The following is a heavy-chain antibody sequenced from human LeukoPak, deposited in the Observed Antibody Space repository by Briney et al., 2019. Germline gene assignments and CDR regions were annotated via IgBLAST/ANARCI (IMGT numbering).Heavy chain of an antibody. Sequence: PSETLSLTCTVSGGSMSPYHWGWIRQPPGKGLEWTGYIYYSGSTNYNPSLKSRVTVSVDTSKNQFSLKLSSVTAADTAIYYCARAVSGRFDYWGQGTLVTVSS. CDR1: GGSMSPYH. J-gene: IGHJ4*02. D-gene: IGHD6-19*01. CDR2: IYYSGST. CDR3: ARAVSGRFDY. V-gene: IGHV4-59*08.